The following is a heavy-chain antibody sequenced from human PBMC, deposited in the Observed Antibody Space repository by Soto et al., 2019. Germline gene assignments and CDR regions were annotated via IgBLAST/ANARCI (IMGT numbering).Heavy chain of an antibody. CDR3: AHSTAYYAFWSSYWHPHLYY. CDR2: IYWADDK. D-gene: IGHD3-3*01. CDR1: GFSFSTSGVG. J-gene: IGHJ4*02. V-gene: IGHV2-5*05. Sequence: QITLKESGPTLVKPTQTLTLTCTFSGFSFSTSGVGVGWSRQPPGKALEWLAHIYWADDKRYGTTLKSRLTNTTDTSKKQVVLTMTTVDPLDTAPYYSAHSTAYYAFWSSYWHPHLYYWGKGDLVTVSS.